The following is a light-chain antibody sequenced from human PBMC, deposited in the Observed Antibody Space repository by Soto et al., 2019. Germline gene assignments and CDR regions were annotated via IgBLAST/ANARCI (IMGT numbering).Light chain of an antibody. CDR1: SSDVGGYNY. V-gene: IGLV2-14*01. CDR3: SSYTSTSTL. CDR2: EVS. Sequence: QSVLTQPASVSGSPGQSITISCTGTSSDVGGYNYVSWYQQHPGKAPKLMIYEVSNRPSGVSNRSSGSKSGNPASLTIYGLDAEDEADYSCSSYTSTSTLFGGGTKLTVL. J-gene: IGLJ2*01.